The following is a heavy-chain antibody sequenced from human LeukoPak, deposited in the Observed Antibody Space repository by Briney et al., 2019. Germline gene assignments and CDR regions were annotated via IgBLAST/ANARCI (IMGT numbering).Heavy chain of an antibody. Sequence: GGSLRLSCAASGFTVSSNYMSWVRQAPGKGLEWVSVIYSGGRTYYGDSVKGRFTFSRDNSKNTLYLQMNSLRAEDTAVYYCAKEHADYGDYGNFDYWGQGTLVTVSS. D-gene: IGHD4-17*01. CDR1: GFTVSSNY. CDR3: AKEHADYGDYGNFDY. V-gene: IGHV3-53*01. CDR2: IYSGGRT. J-gene: IGHJ4*02.